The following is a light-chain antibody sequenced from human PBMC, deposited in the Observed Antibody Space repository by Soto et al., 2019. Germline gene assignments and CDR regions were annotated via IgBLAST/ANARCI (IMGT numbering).Light chain of an antibody. Sequence: QSVLTQPASVSGSPGQSIAISCTGTSSDVGGYNYVSWYQQHPGKTPNLMIYDVSNRPSGVSNRFSGSKSGNTASLTISGLQSEDGADYYCSSYTGSSTWVFGEGTKLTVL. CDR1: SSDVGGYNY. V-gene: IGLV2-14*01. CDR2: DVS. J-gene: IGLJ3*02. CDR3: SSYTGSSTWV.